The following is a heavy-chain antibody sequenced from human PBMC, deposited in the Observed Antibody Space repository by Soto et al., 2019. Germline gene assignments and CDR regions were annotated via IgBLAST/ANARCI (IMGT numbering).Heavy chain of an antibody. Sequence: SETLSLTCTVSGGSISSSGYSWSWIRQPPGKGLEWIGYIYHSGSTYYNPSLKSRVTISVDRSKNQFSLKLSSVTAADTAVYYCARGYGRNFDFWGQGTLVTVSS. V-gene: IGHV4-30-2*01. CDR2: IYHSGST. D-gene: IGHD5-18*01. J-gene: IGHJ4*02. CDR3: ARGYGRNFDF. CDR1: GGSISSSGYS.